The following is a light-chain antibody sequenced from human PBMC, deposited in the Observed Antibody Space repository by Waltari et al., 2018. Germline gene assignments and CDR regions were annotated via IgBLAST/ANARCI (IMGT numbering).Light chain of an antibody. CDR2: GAS. V-gene: IGKV3-15*01. J-gene: IGKJ4*01. Sequence: EIVMTQSPATLSVSPGERATLSCRASQSVTNNLAWYQQKPGQAPRLLIPGASTRATGIPVRFIGSGFGTEFTLTITSLQSEDFAVYYCQQYHNWPPLTFGGGTKVDIK. CDR3: QQYHNWPPLT. CDR1: QSVTNN.